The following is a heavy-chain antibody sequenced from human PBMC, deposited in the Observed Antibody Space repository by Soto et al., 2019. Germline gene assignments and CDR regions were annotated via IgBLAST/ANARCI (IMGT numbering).Heavy chain of an antibody. Sequence: SGPTLVNPTQTLTLTCVFSGFSLNTGGVTMGWIRQPPGKALEWVALIYWDDGKRYSPSLKSRLTITKETSRNQVVLTMTNVDPEDTATYFCAHSPAPRVYFQHWGEGTLVTVSS. D-gene: IGHD3-10*01. J-gene: IGHJ1*01. CDR2: IYWDDGK. V-gene: IGHV2-5*02. CDR3: AHSPAPRVYFQH. CDR1: GFSLNTGGVT.